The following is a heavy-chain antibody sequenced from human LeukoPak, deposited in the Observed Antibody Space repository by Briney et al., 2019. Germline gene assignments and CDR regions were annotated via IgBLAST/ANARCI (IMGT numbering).Heavy chain of an antibody. CDR2: IIPILGIA. Sequence: SVKVSCKASGGTFSSYAISWVRQAPGQGLEWRGRIIPILGIANYAQKFQGRVTITADKSTSTAYMELSSLRSEDTAVYYCAGYSGYSRMGVYYYYGMDVWGQGTTVTVSS. D-gene: IGHD5-12*01. CDR3: AGYSGYSRMGVYYYYGMDV. V-gene: IGHV1-69*10. CDR1: GGTFSSYA. J-gene: IGHJ6*02.